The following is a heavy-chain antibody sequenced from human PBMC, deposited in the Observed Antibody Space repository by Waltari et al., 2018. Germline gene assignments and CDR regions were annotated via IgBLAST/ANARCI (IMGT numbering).Heavy chain of an antibody. CDR1: GFTFSSYE. J-gene: IGHJ2*01. V-gene: IGHV3-48*03. CDR2: ISSSGSTI. Sequence: EVQLVESGGGLVQPGGSLRLSCAASGFTFSSYEMNWVRQAPGKGVEWGSYISSSGSTIYYADSVKGRFTISRDNAKNSLYLQMNSLRAEDTAVYYCARNLREWEDWYFDLWGRGTLVTVSS. D-gene: IGHD1-26*01. CDR3: ARNLREWEDWYFDL.